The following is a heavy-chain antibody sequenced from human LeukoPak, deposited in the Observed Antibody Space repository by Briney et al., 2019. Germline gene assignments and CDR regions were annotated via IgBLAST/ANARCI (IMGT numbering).Heavy chain of an antibody. D-gene: IGHD4-23*01. CDR3: ARDKAVTTEVTQHFQH. Sequence: ASVKVSCKASGYTFINYGFSWVRQAPGQGLEWMGWISAYNGYTDYAQKLQFRVTMTTDTSTSTAYMELRSLRSDDTAVYYCARDKAVTTEVTQHFQHWGQGTLVTVSS. J-gene: IGHJ1*01. V-gene: IGHV1-18*01. CDR2: ISAYNGYT. CDR1: GYTFINYG.